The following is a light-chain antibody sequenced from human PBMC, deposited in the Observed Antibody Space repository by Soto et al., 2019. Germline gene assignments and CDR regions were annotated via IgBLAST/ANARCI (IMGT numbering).Light chain of an antibody. J-gene: IGLJ1*01. CDR1: SSDVGAYNY. CDR3: SSYTTSSTYV. Sequence: QSVLTQPASVSGSPGQSITISCTGTSSDVGAYNYVSWYQQHPGKAPKLMIFEVSNRPSGVSTRFSGSKSGNTASLTISGLQAEDEADYHCSSYTTSSTYVFGTGTKLTVL. CDR2: EVS. V-gene: IGLV2-14*01.